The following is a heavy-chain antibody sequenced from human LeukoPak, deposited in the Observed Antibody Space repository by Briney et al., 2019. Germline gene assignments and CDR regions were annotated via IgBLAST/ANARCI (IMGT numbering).Heavy chain of an antibody. J-gene: IGHJ4*02. CDR2: ISGGGGST. D-gene: IGHD3-22*01. Sequence: PGGSLRLSCAASGFTFSSYAMSWVRQAPGKGLEWVSAISGGGGSTYYADSVKGRFTISRDNSKNTLYLQTNSLRAEDTAVYYCAKAGPDYYDSSGYYFGFDYWGQGTLVTVSS. CDR3: AKAGPDYYDSSGYYFGFDY. CDR1: GFTFSSYA. V-gene: IGHV3-23*01.